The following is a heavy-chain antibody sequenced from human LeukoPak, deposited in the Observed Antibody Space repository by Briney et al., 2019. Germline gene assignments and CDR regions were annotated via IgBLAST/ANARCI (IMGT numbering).Heavy chain of an antibody. CDR3: ARLVVVAATGGYYMDV. D-gene: IGHD2-15*01. J-gene: IGHJ6*03. CDR2: ISSSGSTL. CDR1: GSTFSDYY. Sequence: GGSLRLSCAASGSTFSDYYMSWIRQAPGKGLEWVSYISSSGSTLYYADSVKGRFTISRDNAKNSLYLQMNSLRAEDTAVYYCARLVVVAATGGYYMDVWGKGTTVTVSS. V-gene: IGHV3-11*01.